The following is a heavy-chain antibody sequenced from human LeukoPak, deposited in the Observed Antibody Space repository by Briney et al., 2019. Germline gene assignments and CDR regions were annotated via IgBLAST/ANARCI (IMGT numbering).Heavy chain of an antibody. Sequence: PGGSLRLSCAASGFTFSNAWMSWVRQAPGKGLEWVGRIKSKTDGGTTDYAAPVTGRFTISRDDSKNTLYLQMNSLKTEDTAVYYCTTDRLVLTYYYYMDVWGKGTTVTVSS. CDR1: GFTFSNAW. V-gene: IGHV3-15*01. CDR2: IKSKTDGGTT. J-gene: IGHJ6*03. D-gene: IGHD6-19*01. CDR3: TTDRLVLTYYYYMDV.